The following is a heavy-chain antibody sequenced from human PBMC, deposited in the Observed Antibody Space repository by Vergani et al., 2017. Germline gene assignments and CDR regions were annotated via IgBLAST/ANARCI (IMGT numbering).Heavy chain of an antibody. CDR2: IMPMYSAG. CDR3: ARGGDKNWFDP. Sequence: QVLLVQSGAEVRKPGSSVTVSCKLSGGTFSDYTINWVRQAPGQGLEWMGRIMPMYSAGGYAQKFQGRVTVTADKSTNTAYMEIGNLTFEDTALYYCARGGDKNWFDPWGQGTLVTVSS. V-gene: IGHV1-69*08. J-gene: IGHJ5*02. CDR1: GGTFSDYT. D-gene: IGHD2-21*01.